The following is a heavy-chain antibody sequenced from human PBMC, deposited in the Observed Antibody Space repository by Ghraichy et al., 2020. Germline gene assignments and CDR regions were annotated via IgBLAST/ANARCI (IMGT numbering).Heavy chain of an antibody. V-gene: IGHV3-7*03. CDR1: GFTFSSYW. J-gene: IGHJ4*02. CDR2: IKQDGSEK. CDR3: ARLQWLHPTYFDY. D-gene: IGHD6-19*01. Sequence: GGSLRLSCAASGFTFSSYWMSWVRQAPGKGLEWVANIKQDGSEKYYVDSVKGRFTISRDNAKNSLYLQMNSLRAEDTAVYYCARLQWLHPTYFDYWGQGTLVTVSS.